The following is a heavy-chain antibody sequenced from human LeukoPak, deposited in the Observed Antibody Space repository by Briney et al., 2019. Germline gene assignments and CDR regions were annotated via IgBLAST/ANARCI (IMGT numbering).Heavy chain of an antibody. Sequence: SETLSLTCAVYGGSFSGYYWSWIRQPPGKGLEWIGETNHSGSTNYNPSLKSRVTISVDTSKNQFSLKLSSVTAADTAVYYCARVAPYCSSTSCYTHYYYYYMDVWGKGTTVTVSS. V-gene: IGHV4-34*01. CDR3: ARVAPYCSSTSCYTHYYYYYMDV. D-gene: IGHD2-2*02. J-gene: IGHJ6*03. CDR2: TNHSGST. CDR1: GGSFSGYY.